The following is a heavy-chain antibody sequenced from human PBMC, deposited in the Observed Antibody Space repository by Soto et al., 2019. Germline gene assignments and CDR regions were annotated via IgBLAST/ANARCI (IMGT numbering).Heavy chain of an antibody. Sequence: PSETLSLTCTVSGGSISSYYWSWVRQPPGKGLEWIGYIYYSGSTNYNPSLKSRVTISVDTSKNQFSLKLSSVTAADTAVYYCARGGYSGYDGLWFDPWGQGTLVTVSS. D-gene: IGHD5-12*01. J-gene: IGHJ5*02. CDR1: GGSISSYY. CDR3: ARGGYSGYDGLWFDP. V-gene: IGHV4-59*01. CDR2: IYYSGST.